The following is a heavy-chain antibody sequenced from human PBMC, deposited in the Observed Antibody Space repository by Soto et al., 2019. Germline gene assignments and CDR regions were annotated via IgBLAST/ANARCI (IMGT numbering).Heavy chain of an antibody. D-gene: IGHD2-15*01. CDR2: ISGSGIST. V-gene: IGHV3-23*01. CDR1: EFPFNTAG. CDR3: ARDRCTGGSCLNWLDP. J-gene: IGHJ5*02. Sequence: VQLLESGGGLVRRGGSLRLSCAASEFPFNTAGMSWVRQAPGQGLEWVAGISGSGISTYYADSVKGRFTISRDNSKNTLYLQMNDLRVEDTAVYYCARDRCTGGSCLNWLDPRGQGTLVTVSS.